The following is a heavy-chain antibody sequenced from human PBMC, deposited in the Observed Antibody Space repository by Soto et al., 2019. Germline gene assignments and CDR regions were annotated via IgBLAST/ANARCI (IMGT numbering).Heavy chain of an antibody. V-gene: IGHV3-43*01. J-gene: IGHJ6*02. CDR2: ISWDGSST. CDR1: GFTFDDYT. Sequence: GGSLRLSCAASGFTFDDYTMHWVRQAPGKGLEWVSLISWDGSSTYYADSVKGRFTISRDNSKNSLYLQMNSLRTEDTALYYCAKGRPYSTLFYGMDVWGQGTTVTVSS. CDR3: AKGRPYSTLFYGMDV. D-gene: IGHD4-4*01.